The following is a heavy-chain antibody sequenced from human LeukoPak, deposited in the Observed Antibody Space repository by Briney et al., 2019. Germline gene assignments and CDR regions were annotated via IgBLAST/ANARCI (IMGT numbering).Heavy chain of an antibody. Sequence: PSETLSLTCAVYGGSFSGYYWSWIRQPPGKGLEWIGEINHSGSTNYNPSLKSRVTISVDTSKNQFSLKLSSVTAADTAVYYCARGVSFDYWGQGTLVTVSS. CDR3: ARGVSFDY. J-gene: IGHJ4*02. CDR2: INHSGST. V-gene: IGHV4-34*01. CDR1: GGSFSGYY.